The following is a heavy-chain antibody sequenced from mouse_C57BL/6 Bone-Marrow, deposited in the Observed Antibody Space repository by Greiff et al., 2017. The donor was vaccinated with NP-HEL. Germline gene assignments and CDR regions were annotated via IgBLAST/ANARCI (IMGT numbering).Heavy chain of an antibody. CDR1: GYTFTSYW. D-gene: IGHD2-4*01. CDR2: IYPGSGST. CDR3: ARGDYDYDEAY. V-gene: IGHV1-55*01. Sequence: QVQLQQPGAELAKPGASVKMSCKASGYTFTSYWITWVKQRPGQGLEWIGDIYPGSGSTNYNEKFKSKATLTVDTSSSTAYMQLSSLTSEDAAVYYCARGDYDYDEAYWGQGTLVTVSA. J-gene: IGHJ3*01.